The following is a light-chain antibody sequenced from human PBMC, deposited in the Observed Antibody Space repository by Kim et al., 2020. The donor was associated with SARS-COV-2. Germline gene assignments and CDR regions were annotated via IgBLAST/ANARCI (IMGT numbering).Light chain of an antibody. CDR3: SAWDNSLGAWV. CDR1: TNNVGNEG. J-gene: IGLJ3*02. CDR2: RNN. Sequence: LTQPPSVSKDLRQTATLTCTGNTNNVGNEGAAWLQQHQGHPPKLLSYRNNNRPSGISERFSASRSGNTASLTITGLQPEDEADYYCSAWDNSLGAWVFGGGTQLTVL. V-gene: IGLV10-54*04.